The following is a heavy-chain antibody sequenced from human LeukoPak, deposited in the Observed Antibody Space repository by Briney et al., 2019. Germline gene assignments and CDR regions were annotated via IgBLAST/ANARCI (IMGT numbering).Heavy chain of an antibody. CDR3: AKEGVYSSSSKGIAVAGTDY. D-gene: IGHD6-19*01. V-gene: IGHV3-48*01. J-gene: IGHJ4*02. CDR2: ISSSSSTI. Sequence: PGGSLRLSCAASGFTFSSYSMNWVRQAPGKGLEWVSYISSSSSTIYYADSVKGRFTISRDNAKNSLYLQMNSLRAEDTAVYYCAKEGVYSSSSKGIAVAGTDYWGQGTLVTVSS. CDR1: GFTFSSYS.